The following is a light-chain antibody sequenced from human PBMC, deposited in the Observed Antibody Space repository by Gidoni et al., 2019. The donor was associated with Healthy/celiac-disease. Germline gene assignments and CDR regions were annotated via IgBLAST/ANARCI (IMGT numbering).Light chain of an antibody. V-gene: IGKV1-39*01. CDR3: QHSYSTPCS. CDR2: AAS. Sequence: DIQMTQSPSSLSASVGDRVTITCRASQSISSYLNCYQQKPGKAPKLLIYAASSLQSGVPSRFSGSGAWTDFTLTISSLQPEDFATYCCQHSYSTPCSFGQGTKLEIK. CDR1: QSISSY. J-gene: IGKJ2*04.